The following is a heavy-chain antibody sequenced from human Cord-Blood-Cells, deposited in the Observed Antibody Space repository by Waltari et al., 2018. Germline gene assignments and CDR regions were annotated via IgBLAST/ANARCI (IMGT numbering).Heavy chain of an antibody. CDR1: GGSISSYT. CDR2: IYTSGST. D-gene: IGHD3-3*01. Sequence: QVQLQESGPGLVKPSETLSLTCTVSGGSISSYTWSWIRQPAGKGLEWIGRIYTSGSTNYNPSLKSRVTMSVYTSKNKFSLKLSSVTAADTAGYYCARGALGGGKAFDIWGQGTMVTVS. J-gene: IGHJ3*02. V-gene: IGHV4-4*07. CDR3: ARGALGGGKAFDI.